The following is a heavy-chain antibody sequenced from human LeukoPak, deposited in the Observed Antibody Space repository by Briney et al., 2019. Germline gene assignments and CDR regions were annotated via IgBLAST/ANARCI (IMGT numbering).Heavy chain of an antibody. V-gene: IGHV4-59*01. Sequence: SETLSLTCTVSGVSISPYYWSWIRQPPGKGLEWIGYIYYSGSTKYNPSLKSRVTISVDTSKNQFSLELTSVTAADTAVYYCARVVDHGYSDYWGLGTLVTVSS. CDR2: IYYSGST. D-gene: IGHD5-24*01. CDR3: ARVVDHGYSDY. J-gene: IGHJ4*02. CDR1: GVSISPYY.